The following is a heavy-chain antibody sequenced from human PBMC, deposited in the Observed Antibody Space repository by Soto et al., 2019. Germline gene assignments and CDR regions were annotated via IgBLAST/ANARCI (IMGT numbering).Heavy chain of an antibody. V-gene: IGHV3-23*01. Sequence: GGSLRLSCAASGFTFSSYAMSWVRQAPGKGLEWVSAISGSGGSTYYADSVKGRFTISRDNSKNTLYLQMNSLRAEDTAVYYCAKTGVAPARTRIAVAVYYFDYWGQGTLVTVSS. J-gene: IGHJ4*02. D-gene: IGHD6-19*01. CDR2: ISGSGGST. CDR3: AKTGVAPARTRIAVAVYYFDY. CDR1: GFTFSSYA.